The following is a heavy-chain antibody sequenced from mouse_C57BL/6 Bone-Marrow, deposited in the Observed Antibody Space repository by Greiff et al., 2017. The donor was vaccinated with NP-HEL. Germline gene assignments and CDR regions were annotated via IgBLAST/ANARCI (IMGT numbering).Heavy chain of an antibody. Sequence: QVQLQQSGAELVKPGASVKLSCKASGYTFTSYWMHWVKQRPGQGLEWIGMIHPNSGSTNYNEKFKSKATLTVDKSSSTAYMQLSSLTSEDSAVSYCARTKIGGLRGFAYWCQGTTTTVSS. CDR3: ARTKIGGLRGFAY. V-gene: IGHV1-64*01. CDR2: IHPNSGST. D-gene: IGHD2-2*01. CDR1: GYTFTSYW. J-gene: IGHJ2*01.